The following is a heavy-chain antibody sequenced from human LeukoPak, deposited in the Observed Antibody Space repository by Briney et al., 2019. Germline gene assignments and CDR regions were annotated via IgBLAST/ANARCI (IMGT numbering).Heavy chain of an antibody. D-gene: IGHD3-22*01. CDR3: ARDERYYDGRYYPYAFDI. Sequence: GGSLRLSCAASGFTFEDYSMSWVRQAPGKGLEWVAGISRNGGTTGHADSVKGRFTISRDNAEKSLFLQMKTLRAEDTALYYCARDERYYDGRYYPYAFDIWGQGTMVTVSS. J-gene: IGHJ3*02. V-gene: IGHV3-20*04. CDR1: GFTFEDYS. CDR2: ISRNGGTT.